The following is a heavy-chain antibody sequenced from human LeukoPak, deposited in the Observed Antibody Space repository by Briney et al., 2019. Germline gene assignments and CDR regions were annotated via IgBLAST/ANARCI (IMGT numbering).Heavy chain of an antibody. CDR2: IYSTGIT. CDR1: GGSISSYY. D-gene: IGHD1-1*01. CDR3: ARVTTGTPQGFDP. J-gene: IGHJ5*02. Sequence: SETLSLTCTVSGGSISSYYWSWIRQPAGKGLEWIGRIYSTGITNHNPSLQSRVTMSVDRSRNRFSLKLSSVTAADTAVYYCARVTTGTPQGFDPWGQGTLVTVSS. V-gene: IGHV4-4*07.